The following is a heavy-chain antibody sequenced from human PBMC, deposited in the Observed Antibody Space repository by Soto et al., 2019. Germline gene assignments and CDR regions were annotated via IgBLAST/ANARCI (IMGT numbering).Heavy chain of an antibody. J-gene: IGHJ4*02. CDR1: GGSIRSSSYY. CDR2: IYYSGST. V-gene: IGHV4-39*01. Sequence: SETLSLTCNVSGGSIRSSSYYWCWIRHPPGKGLDCIGSIYYSGSTYYNPSLKSRVTISVDTSKTQFSLKLSSVTAADTAVYYCARHRPYDYVWGSRPYYFDYWGQGTLVTVSS. CDR3: ARHRPYDYVWGSRPYYFDY. D-gene: IGHD3-16*01.